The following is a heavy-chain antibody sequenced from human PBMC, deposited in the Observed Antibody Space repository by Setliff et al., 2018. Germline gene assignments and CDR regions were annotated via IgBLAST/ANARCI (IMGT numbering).Heavy chain of an antibody. Sequence: GGSLRLSCAASEFTFSNYWMSWVRQAPGKGLEWVANINQDGREKYYVDSVKGRFTISRDNARNSLYLQMNSLRAEDTAVYYCARVWFGNMDVWGKGTTVTVSS. CDR1: EFTFSNYW. V-gene: IGHV3-7*03. CDR3: ARVWFGNMDV. J-gene: IGHJ6*03. CDR2: INQDGREK. D-gene: IGHD3-10*01.